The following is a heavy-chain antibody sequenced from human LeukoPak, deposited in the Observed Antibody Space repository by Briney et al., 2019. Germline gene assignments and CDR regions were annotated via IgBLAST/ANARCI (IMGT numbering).Heavy chain of an antibody. V-gene: IGHV1-18*01. CDR1: GGTFSNYA. J-gene: IGHJ4*02. CDR2: ISAYNGNT. Sequence: ASVKVSCKASGGTFSNYAISWVRQAPGQGLEWMGWISAYNGNTNYAQKLQGRVTMTTDTSTSTAYMELRSLRSDDTAVYYCARVSELLWELDYWGQGTLVTVSS. CDR3: ARVSELLWELDY. D-gene: IGHD1-26*01.